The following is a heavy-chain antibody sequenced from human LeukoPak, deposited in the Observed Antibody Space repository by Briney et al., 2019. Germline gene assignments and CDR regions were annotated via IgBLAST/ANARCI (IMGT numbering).Heavy chain of an antibody. CDR3: AREEVATYGMDV. V-gene: IGHV1-2*04. J-gene: IGHJ6*02. CDR2: INPNSGST. Sequence: ASVKVSCKASGYTFTGYYMHWVRQAPGQGLEWMGWINPNSGSTNYAQKFQGWVTMTRDTSISTAYMELSRLRSDDTAVYYCAREEVATYGMDVWGQGTTVTVSS. CDR1: GYTFTGYY. D-gene: IGHD5-12*01.